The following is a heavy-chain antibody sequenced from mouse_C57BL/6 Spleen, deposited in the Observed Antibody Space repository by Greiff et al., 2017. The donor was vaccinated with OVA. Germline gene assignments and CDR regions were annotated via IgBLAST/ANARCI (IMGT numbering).Heavy chain of an antibody. D-gene: IGHD3-2*02. V-gene: IGHV3-6*01. Sequence: DVKLQESGPGLVKPSQSLSLTCSVTGYSITSGYYWNWIRQFPGNKLEWMGYISYDGSNNYNPSLKNRISITRDTSKNQFFLKLNSVTTEDTATYYCARSSSGYRAMDYWGQGTSVTVSS. J-gene: IGHJ4*01. CDR2: ISYDGSN. CDR1: GYSITSGYY. CDR3: ARSSSGYRAMDY.